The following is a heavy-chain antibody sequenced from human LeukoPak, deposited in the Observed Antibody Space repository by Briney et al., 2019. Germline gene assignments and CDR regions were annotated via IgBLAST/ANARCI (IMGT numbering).Heavy chain of an antibody. J-gene: IGHJ5*02. Sequence: GGPLRLSCAASGFSFSDYYMSWIRQAPGKGLEWVSYISSSGSTIYYADSVKGRFTISRDNAKNSLYLQMNSLRAEDTAVYYCARGGAAAGIHNCFDPWGQGTLVTVSS. CDR1: GFSFSDYY. D-gene: IGHD6-13*01. V-gene: IGHV3-11*04. CDR2: ISSSGSTI. CDR3: ARGGAAAGIHNCFDP.